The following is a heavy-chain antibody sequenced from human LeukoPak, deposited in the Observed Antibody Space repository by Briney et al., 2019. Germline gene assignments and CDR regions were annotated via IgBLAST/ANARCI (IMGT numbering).Heavy chain of an antibody. D-gene: IGHD3-10*01. CDR1: GGSISGYF. J-gene: IGHJ4*02. V-gene: IGHV4-59*08. CDR3: ARYGITIVRGGKYYFDS. Sequence: SETLSLTCTVSGGSISGYFWSWIRQRPGKGLEWIGYIHYSGSTNYNPSLNSRVTISVDTSKNQFSLRLSSVTAADTAVYYCARYGITIVRGGKYYFDSWGQGTLVTVSS. CDR2: IHYSGST.